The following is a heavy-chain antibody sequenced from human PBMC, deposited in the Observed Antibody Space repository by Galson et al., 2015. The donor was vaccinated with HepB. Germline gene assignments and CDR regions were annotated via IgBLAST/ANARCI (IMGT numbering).Heavy chain of an antibody. CDR1: GDSMSSYY. CDR2: IYYSGST. V-gene: IGHV4-59*01. CDR3: ARFGRDSTGYYPGGFDC. D-gene: IGHD3-22*01. Sequence: ETLSLTCSVSGDSMSSYYWIWIRQPPGKGLEWIGYIYYSGSTNFNPSLRSRVTISVDTSKNYFSLKLRSVTAADTAVYYCARFGRDSTGYYPGGFDCWGQGTLVTVSP. J-gene: IGHJ4*02.